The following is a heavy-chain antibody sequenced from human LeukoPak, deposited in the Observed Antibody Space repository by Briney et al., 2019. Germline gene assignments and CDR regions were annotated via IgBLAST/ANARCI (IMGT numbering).Heavy chain of an antibody. CDR2: ISYDGKNE. CDR1: GFTFNSYS. Sequence: PGTSLRLSCAASGFTFNSYSIHWVRQAPGKGLEWVAVISYDGKNEYYADSVKGRFTISRDNTLYLQMNSLRAEDTAVYYCARDIVGATGDAFDIWGQGTMVTVSS. CDR3: ARDIVGATGDAFDI. V-gene: IGHV3-30*04. J-gene: IGHJ3*02. D-gene: IGHD1-26*01.